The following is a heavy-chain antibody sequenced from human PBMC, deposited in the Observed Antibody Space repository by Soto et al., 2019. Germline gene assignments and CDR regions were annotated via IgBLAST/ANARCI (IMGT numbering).Heavy chain of an antibody. D-gene: IGHD1-1*01. V-gene: IGHV3-11*01. CDR2: ISSSGSTI. J-gene: IGHJ4*02. Sequence: GGSLRLSCAASGFTFSDYYMSWIRQAPGKGLEWVSYISSSGSTIYYADSVKGRFTISRDNAKNSLYLQMNSLRAEDTAVYYCARDPNWNDNPFDYWGQGTLVTVSS. CDR1: GFTFSDYY. CDR3: ARDPNWNDNPFDY.